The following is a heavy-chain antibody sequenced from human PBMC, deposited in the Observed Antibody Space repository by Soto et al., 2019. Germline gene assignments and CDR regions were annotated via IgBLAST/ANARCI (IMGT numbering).Heavy chain of an antibody. J-gene: IGHJ6*03. V-gene: IGHV3-49*03. CDR1: GFTFGDYA. D-gene: IGHD5-12*01. CDR2: IRSKAYGGTT. CDR3: TRDVEPWYVDIVATIDHYYYYYLAV. Sequence: GGSLRLSCTASGFTFGDYAMSWFRQAPGKGLEWVGFIRSKAYGGTTEYAASVKGRFTISRDDSKSIAYLQMNSLKTEDTAVYYCTRDVEPWYVDIVATIDHYYYYYLAVWGKGTTVTVSS.